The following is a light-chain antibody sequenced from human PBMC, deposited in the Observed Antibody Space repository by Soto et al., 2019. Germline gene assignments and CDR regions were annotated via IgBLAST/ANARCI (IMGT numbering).Light chain of an antibody. J-gene: IGLJ3*02. V-gene: IGLV4-69*01. CDR3: QTWGNGTWV. CDR2: LNNDGSH. CDR1: SGHSSYA. Sequence: QPVLTQSPSASASLGASVKLTCTLSSGHSSYAIAWHQQQPEKGPRYLMKLNNDGSHSKGDGIPDRFSGSSSGAERYLTISSLQSEDEADYYCQTWGNGTWVFGGGTKLTVL.